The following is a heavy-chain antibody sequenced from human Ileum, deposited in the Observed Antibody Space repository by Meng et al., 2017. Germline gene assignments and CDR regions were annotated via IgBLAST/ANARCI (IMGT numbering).Heavy chain of an antibody. D-gene: IGHD3-16*02. J-gene: IGHJ4*02. CDR1: GFTFSTYG. CDR2: ISLGGAST. Sequence: GGSLRLSCAASGFTFSTYGMSWVRQAPGKGLEWVSTISLGGASTYYADSVKGRFTIARDNSKTALSLQMNSLGAEDTTVYYCARDPLGITFGGVFVLAPVRPIDDWGQGTLVTVSS. V-gene: IGHV3-23*01. CDR3: ARDPLGITFGGVFVLAPVRPIDD.